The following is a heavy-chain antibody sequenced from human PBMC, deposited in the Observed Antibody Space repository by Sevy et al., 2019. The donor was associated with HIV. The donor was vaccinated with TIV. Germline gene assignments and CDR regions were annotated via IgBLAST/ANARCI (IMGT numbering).Heavy chain of an antibody. CDR3: ARAERLGELSPTQYYFDY. CDR1: GYTFTSYY. D-gene: IGHD3-16*02. J-gene: IGHJ4*02. CDR2: INPSDGST. Sequence: ASVKVSCNASGYTFTSYYMHWVRQAPGQGLEWMGIINPSDGSTSYAQKFQGRVTMTRDTSTSTVYMELSSLRSEDTAVYYCARAERLGELSPTQYYFDYWGQGTLVTVSS. V-gene: IGHV1-46*01.